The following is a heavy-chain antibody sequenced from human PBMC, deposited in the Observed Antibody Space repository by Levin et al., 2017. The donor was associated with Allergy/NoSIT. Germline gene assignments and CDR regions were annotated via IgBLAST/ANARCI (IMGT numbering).Heavy chain of an antibody. V-gene: IGHV3-23*01. D-gene: IGHD6-13*01. J-gene: IGHJ4*02. CDR2: ISGSGGST. CDR3: AAGGGAAALYSSSWYETVY. CDR1: GFTFSSYA. Sequence: GESLKISCAASGFTFSSYAMSWVRQAPGKGLEWVSAISGSGGSTYYADSVKGRFTISRDNSKNTLYLQMNSLRAEDTAVYYCAAGGGAAALYSSSWYETVYWGQGTLVTVSS.